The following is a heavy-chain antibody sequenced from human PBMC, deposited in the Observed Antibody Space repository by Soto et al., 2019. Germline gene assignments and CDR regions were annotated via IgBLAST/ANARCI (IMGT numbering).Heavy chain of an antibody. D-gene: IGHD5-12*01. Sequence: QVQLVQSGAEVQKPGSSVKVSCTASGGAFGSYAINWVRQAPGQGLEWMGGIIPMFDTTNYAQRFQGRVTVTADESTSTVYLELTRLKSEDTAMYYCTRHRGYSSGYWGQDFWGQGTLVTVSS. J-gene: IGHJ4*02. CDR3: TRHRGYSSGYWGQDF. V-gene: IGHV1-69*01. CDR2: IIPMFDTT. CDR1: GGAFGSYA.